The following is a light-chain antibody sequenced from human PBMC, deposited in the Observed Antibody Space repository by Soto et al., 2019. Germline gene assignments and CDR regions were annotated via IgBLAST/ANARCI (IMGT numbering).Light chain of an antibody. J-gene: IGKJ2*01. CDR3: HQFGSSPPAFT. V-gene: IGKV3-20*01. Sequence: ESMLTQSPGTLSLSPGERATLSCRASQSVNTRYLAWSQQKPGQAPRLLIYGASIRATGLPDRFSGSGSGTDFTRTISRLEPEDFAVYYCHQFGSSPPAFTFGQGTKLEI. CDR2: GAS. CDR1: QSVNTRY.